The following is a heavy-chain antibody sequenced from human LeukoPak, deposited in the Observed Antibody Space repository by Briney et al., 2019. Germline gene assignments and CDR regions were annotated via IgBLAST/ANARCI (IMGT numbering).Heavy chain of an antibody. CDR1: GFTFSSYA. Sequence: GGSLRLSCAASGFTFSSYAMSWVRQAPGKGLEWVSVISDSGRSIYCADSVKGRFSISRDNSKNTLYLQMNSLRAEDMAVYYCAKNRCSGGSCYSGESSWGQGTLVTVSS. CDR2: ISDSGRSI. CDR3: AKNRCSGGSCYSGESS. D-gene: IGHD2-15*01. J-gene: IGHJ5*02. V-gene: IGHV3-23*01.